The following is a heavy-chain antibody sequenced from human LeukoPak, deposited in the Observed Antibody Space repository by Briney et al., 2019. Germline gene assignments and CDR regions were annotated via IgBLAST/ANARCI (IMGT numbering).Heavy chain of an antibody. CDR3: ARNQTSYDSWSGSRTGSHQAFDV. D-gene: IGHD3-3*01. CDR2: IYSPWTT. J-gene: IGHJ3*01. V-gene: IGHV4-59*01. CDR1: GGSISSYY. Sequence: SETLSLTCTVSGGSISSYYWSWIRQPPGKGLDWNGYIYSPWTTNYNPSLTSRVSFSVDTSKNQFSLNLNSVTAADTAIYYCARNQTSYDSWSGSRTGSHQAFDVWGQGRLVTVSS.